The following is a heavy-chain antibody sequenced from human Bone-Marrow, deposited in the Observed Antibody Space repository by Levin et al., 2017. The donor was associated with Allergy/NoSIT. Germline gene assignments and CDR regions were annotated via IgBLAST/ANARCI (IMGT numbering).Heavy chain of an antibody. CDR1: GYSFTNYW. D-gene: IGHD3-9*01. V-gene: IGHV5-51*01. CDR2: IYPGDSTT. CDR3: SRFDGLVSRNQYNGMDV. Sequence: LGESLKISCKGSGYSFTNYWIGWVRQMPGKGLEWMGSIYPGDSTTRYSPSFQGQVTISVDKSISTAYLQWSSLEASDTAMYYCSRFDGLVSRNQYNGMDVWGQGATVTVSS. J-gene: IGHJ6*02.